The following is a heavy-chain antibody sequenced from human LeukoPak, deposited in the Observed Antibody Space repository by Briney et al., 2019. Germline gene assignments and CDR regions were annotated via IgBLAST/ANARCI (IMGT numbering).Heavy chain of an antibody. J-gene: IGHJ5*02. CDR1: GYTFTSYA. D-gene: IGHD3-10*01. V-gene: IGHV7-4-1*02. CDR2: INTNTGNP. Sequence: ASVKVSCKASGYTFTSYAMNWVRQAPGQGLEWMGWINTNTGNPTYAQGFTGRFVFSLDTSVSTAYLQISSLKAEDTAVYYCARDYELLWFGELLVGWFDPWGQRTLVTVSS. CDR3: ARDYELLWFGELLVGWFDP.